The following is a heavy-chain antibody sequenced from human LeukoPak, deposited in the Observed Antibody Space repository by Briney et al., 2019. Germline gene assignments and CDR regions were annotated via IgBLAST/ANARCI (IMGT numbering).Heavy chain of an antibody. CDR1: GFTVSSNY. V-gene: IGHV3-23*01. D-gene: IGHD5-24*01. J-gene: IGHJ4*02. CDR2: ISGRDGSA. Sequence: PGGSLRLSCAASGFTVSSNYMSWVRQAPGKGLEWVSNISGRDGSAYYADSVKGRFTISRDNSKNTLYLQMNSLRAEDTAVYYCAKSGYNRFDYWGQGTLVTVSS. CDR3: AKSGYNRFDY.